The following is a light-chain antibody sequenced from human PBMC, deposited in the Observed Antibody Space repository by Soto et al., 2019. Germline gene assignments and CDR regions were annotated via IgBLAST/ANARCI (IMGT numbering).Light chain of an antibody. V-gene: IGKV1-12*01. CDR2: GAS. Sequence: DIQMTQSPSSVSASVGDRVTISCRASQELRTWLAWYQQKPGKAPKLLIYGASTLQSGVPSRFSGSGFGTDLTLTISSLQPEDFATYYCQQANSFPWTFGQGTRVEIK. CDR3: QQANSFPWT. CDR1: QELRTW. J-gene: IGKJ1*01.